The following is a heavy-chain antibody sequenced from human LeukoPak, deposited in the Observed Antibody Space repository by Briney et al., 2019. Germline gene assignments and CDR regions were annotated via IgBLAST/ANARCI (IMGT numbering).Heavy chain of an antibody. V-gene: IGHV4-31*03. Sequence: SETLSLTCTVSGGSISSGGYYWSWIRQHPGKGLEWIGYIYYSGSTYYNQSLKSRVTISVDTSKNQFSLKLSSVTAADTAVYYCARDRITIFGVVNPYGMDVWGQGTTVTVSS. CDR3: ARDRITIFGVVNPYGMDV. CDR2: IYYSGST. D-gene: IGHD3-3*01. J-gene: IGHJ6*02. CDR1: GGSISSGGYY.